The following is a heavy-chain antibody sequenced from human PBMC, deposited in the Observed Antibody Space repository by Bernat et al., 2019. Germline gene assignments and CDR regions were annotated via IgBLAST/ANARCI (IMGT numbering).Heavy chain of an antibody. V-gene: IGHV3-23*04. Sequence: VHLVESGGGVVQPGGSLRLSCAASGFTFSSYAMSWVRQAPGKGLEWVSAISGSGGSTYHADSVKGRFTISRDSSESTLYLQMNSLRAEDTAIYYCAKTVGTKGKYYCDSWGQGTLVTVSS. J-gene: IGHJ4*02. CDR1: GFTFSSYA. D-gene: IGHD2-2*01. CDR3: AKTVGTKGKYYCDS. CDR2: ISGSGGST.